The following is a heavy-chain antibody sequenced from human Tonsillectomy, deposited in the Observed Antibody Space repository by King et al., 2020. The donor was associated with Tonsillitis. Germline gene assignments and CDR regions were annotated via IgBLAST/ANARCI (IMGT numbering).Heavy chain of an antibody. CDR3: ARAMVRGVIKRRLPFDY. J-gene: IGHJ4*02. Sequence: VQLQESGPGLVKPSETLSLTCTVSGYSISSGYYWGWIRQPPGKGLEWIGSIYHSGSTYYNPSLKSRVTLPGDTSKNQFSLKLSSVTAADTAVFYCARAMVRGVIKRRLPFDYWGQGPLVTVSS. D-gene: IGHD3-10*01. V-gene: IGHV4-38-2*02. CDR1: GYSISSGYY. CDR2: IYHSGST.